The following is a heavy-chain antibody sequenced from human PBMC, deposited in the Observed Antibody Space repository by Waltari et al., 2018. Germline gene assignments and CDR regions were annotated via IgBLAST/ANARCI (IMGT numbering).Heavy chain of an antibody. CDR2: ISGDGRIT. CDR1: GYTFSNDL. V-gene: IGHV3-74*01. D-gene: IGHD3-16*02. J-gene: IGHJ4*02. Sequence: EVQLVESGGGVVQPGGYLRLSCAASGYTFSNDLMHWVRQVPGKGLVWVSRISGDGRITHYADSVKGRFTISRDNAENTLYLQMNSLTVEDTAVYYCARNYRDYWGQGTLVTVSS. CDR3: ARNYRDY.